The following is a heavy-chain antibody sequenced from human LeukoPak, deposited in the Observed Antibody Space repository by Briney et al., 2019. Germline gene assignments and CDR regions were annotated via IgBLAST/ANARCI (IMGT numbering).Heavy chain of an antibody. Sequence: AETLSLTCTVSGGSFSDYCWTWLRQPPGKGLEWIGYSGSTNYNPSLKSRVSISVDTPKNQFSLKLSSVTAADTAVYYCARHPPGGSYYYWGQGTLVTVSS. J-gene: IGHJ4*02. V-gene: IGHV4-59*08. D-gene: IGHD1-26*01. CDR3: ARHPPGGSYYY. CDR2: SGST. CDR1: GGSFSDYC.